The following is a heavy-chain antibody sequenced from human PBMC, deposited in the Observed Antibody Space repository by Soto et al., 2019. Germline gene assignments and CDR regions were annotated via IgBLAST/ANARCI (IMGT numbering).Heavy chain of an antibody. CDR2: VSAYNGKT. D-gene: IGHD2-15*01. CDR3: ARVDLHWESGGYTQHWFDP. V-gene: IGHV1-18*01. Sequence: QVQVVQSGVEVKQPGASVKVSCKASGYTFTHYGISWVRQAPGQGLDWMGWVSAYNGKTQYAQKSQGRVTMTTETSTTTAYMEMRSLRSDDTAVYYCARVDLHWESGGYTQHWFDPWGQGTLVTVSA. CDR1: GYTFTHYG. J-gene: IGHJ5*02.